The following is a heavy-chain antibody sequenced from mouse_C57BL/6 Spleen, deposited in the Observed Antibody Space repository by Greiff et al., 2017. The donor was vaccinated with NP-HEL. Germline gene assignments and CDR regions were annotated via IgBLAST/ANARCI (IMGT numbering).Heavy chain of an antibody. V-gene: IGHV1-5*01. CDR2: IYPGNSDT. D-gene: IGHD1-1*01. CDR3: TPYYYGSSYDAMDY. J-gene: IGHJ4*01. Sequence: VQLQQSGTVLARPGASVKMSCKTSGYTFTSYWMHWVKQRPGQGLEWIGAIYPGNSDTSYNQKFKGKAKLTAVTSASTAYMELSSLTNEDSAVYYCTPYYYGSSYDAMDYWGQGTSVTVSS. CDR1: GYTFTSYW.